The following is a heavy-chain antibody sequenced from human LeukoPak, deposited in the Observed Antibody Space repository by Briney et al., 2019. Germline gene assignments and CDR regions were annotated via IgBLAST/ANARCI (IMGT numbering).Heavy chain of an antibody. CDR3: ARDHSGPFAY. CDR2: LYSGGST. D-gene: IGHD6-19*01. V-gene: IGHV3-66*01. CDR1: GLTFSSNS. Sequence: GGSLRLSCVVSGLTFSSNSMSWVRQAPGKGLEWVSILYSGGSTCYADSVKDRFTISRDNSRNTLYLQMNSLRAEDTAVYYCARDHSGPFAYWGQGTLVTVSS. J-gene: IGHJ4*02.